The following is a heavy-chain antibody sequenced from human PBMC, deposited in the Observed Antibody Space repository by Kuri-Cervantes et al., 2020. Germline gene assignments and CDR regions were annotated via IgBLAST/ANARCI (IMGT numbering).Heavy chain of an antibody. J-gene: IGHJ4*02. CDR1: GFTFSDYY. CDR3: TTARGRGGELRH. V-gene: IGHV3-30*02. CDR2: IRYDGSNK. D-gene: IGHD3-10*01. Sequence: GGSLRLSCAASGFTFSDYYMHWVRQAPGKGLEWVAFIRYDGSNKYYADSVKGRFTISRDNSKNTLYLQMNSLKTEDTAVYYCTTARGRGGELRHWGQGTLVTVSS.